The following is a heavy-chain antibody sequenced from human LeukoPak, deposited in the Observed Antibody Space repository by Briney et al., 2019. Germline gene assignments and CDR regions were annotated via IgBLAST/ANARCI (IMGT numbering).Heavy chain of an antibody. CDR3: ARLDSCGADSCIDS. D-gene: IGHD2-21*01. Sequence: SETLSLTCSVSGSSITGFHWGWIRQPPGKGLEWIGYIQASGTTKHNPSLKSRVTISIDTSKAQFSLNVNSGSAADTAMYYCARLDSCGADSCIDSWGQGNLVIVSS. CDR1: GSSITGFH. J-gene: IGHJ4*02. V-gene: IGHV4-59*01. CDR2: IQASGTT.